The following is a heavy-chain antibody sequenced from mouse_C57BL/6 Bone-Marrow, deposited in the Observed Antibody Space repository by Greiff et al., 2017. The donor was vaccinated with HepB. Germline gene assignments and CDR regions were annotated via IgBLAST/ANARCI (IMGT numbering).Heavy chain of an antibody. CDR3: ARDSSGTSFAY. D-gene: IGHD3-2*02. Sequence: LVKPGASVKMSCKASGYTFTDYNMHWVKQSHGKSLEWIGYINPNNGGTSYNQKFKGKATLTVNKSSSTAYMELRSLTSEDSAVYYCARDSSGTSFAYWGQGTLVTVSA. CDR2: INPNNGGT. V-gene: IGHV1-22*01. CDR1: GYTFTDYN. J-gene: IGHJ3*01.